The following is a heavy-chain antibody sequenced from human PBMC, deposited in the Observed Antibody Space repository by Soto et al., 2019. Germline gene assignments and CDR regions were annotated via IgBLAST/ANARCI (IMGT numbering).Heavy chain of an antibody. CDR3: ARPEWFGEFNYYYYYGKDV. V-gene: IGHV5-10-1*01. CDR1: GYSFTSYW. J-gene: IGHJ6*02. CDR2: IDPSDSYT. D-gene: IGHD3-10*01. Sequence: PRESLKISCKGSGYSFTSYWISWVRQMPGKGLEWMGRIDPSDSYTNYSPSFQGHVTISAGKSISTAYLQWSSLKASDTAMYYCARPEWFGEFNYYYYYGKDVWGQGTTVTVSS.